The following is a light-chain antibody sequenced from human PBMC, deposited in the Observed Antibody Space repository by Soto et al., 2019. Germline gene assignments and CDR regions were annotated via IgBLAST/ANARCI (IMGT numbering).Light chain of an antibody. Sequence: IVLTQSPGTLSLSPGERATLSCRASQSVSSSLAWYQQKPGQAPRLLIYGASNGAAGIPARFSGTGFGTDFTLTISSLEPDDFAVYYCQQRYNWPLTFGGGTKVDIK. J-gene: IGKJ4*01. CDR3: QQRYNWPLT. V-gene: IGKV3-11*01. CDR2: GAS. CDR1: QSVSSS.